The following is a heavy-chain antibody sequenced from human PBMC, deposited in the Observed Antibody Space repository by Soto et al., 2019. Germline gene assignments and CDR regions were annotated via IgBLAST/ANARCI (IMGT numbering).Heavy chain of an antibody. CDR2: IFPRGNT. D-gene: IGHD3-22*01. J-gene: IGHJ5*02. V-gene: IGHV4-30-2*01. Sequence: QLQLQESGSGLIKPSQTLSLTCAVSGGSINSGGYSWSWIRQPPGKGLGWIGYIFPRGNTYYNPSLKSRVTISLDRSKNQFSLNLTSVTAADTAVYYCARTGFYYDSTGPDQENWFDPWGQGILVTVSS. CDR1: GGSINSGGYS. CDR3: ARTGFYYDSTGPDQENWFDP.